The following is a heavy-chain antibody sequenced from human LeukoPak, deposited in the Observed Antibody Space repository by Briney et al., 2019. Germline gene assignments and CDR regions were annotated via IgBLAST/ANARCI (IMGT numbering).Heavy chain of an antibody. CDR2: IYHSGST. D-gene: IGHD1-14*01. CDR3: ARDIHVPRIREPYFDI. CDR1: GYSISSGYY. Sequence: SETLSLTCIVSGYSISSGYYWGWIRQPPGKGLEWIGSIYHSGSTNYNPSLKGRVTISVDTSKNQFSLKLSSVTAADTAVYYCARDIHVPRIREPYFDIWGEGTLVTVSS. V-gene: IGHV4-38-2*02. J-gene: IGHJ3*02.